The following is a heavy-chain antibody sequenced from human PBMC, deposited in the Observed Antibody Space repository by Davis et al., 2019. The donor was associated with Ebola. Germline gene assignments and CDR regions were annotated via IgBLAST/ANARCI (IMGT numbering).Heavy chain of an antibody. CDR1: GFTFSSYA. Sequence: GESLKISCAASGFTFSSYAMHWVRQAPGKGLEWVAVISYDGSNKYYADSVKGRFTISRDNSKNTLYLQMNSLRAEDTAVYYCARVLVVVTAWGQGTLVTVSS. J-gene: IGHJ5*02. CDR2: ISYDGSNK. CDR3: ARVLVVVTA. D-gene: IGHD2-21*02. V-gene: IGHV3-30-3*01.